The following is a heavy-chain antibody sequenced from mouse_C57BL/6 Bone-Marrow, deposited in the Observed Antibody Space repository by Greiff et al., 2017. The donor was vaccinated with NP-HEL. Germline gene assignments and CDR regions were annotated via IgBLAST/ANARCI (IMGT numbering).Heavy chain of an antibody. CDR2: IRSKSNNYAT. V-gene: IGHV10-1*01. CDR3: VRPYYGSSYPAWFAY. Sequence: EVQRVESGGGLVQPKGSLKLSCAASGFSFNTYAMNWVRQAPGKGLEWVARIRSKSNNYATYYADSVKDRFTISRDDSESMLYLQMNNLKTEDTAMYYCVRPYYGSSYPAWFAYWGQGTLVTVSA. J-gene: IGHJ3*01. CDR1: GFSFNTYA. D-gene: IGHD1-1*01.